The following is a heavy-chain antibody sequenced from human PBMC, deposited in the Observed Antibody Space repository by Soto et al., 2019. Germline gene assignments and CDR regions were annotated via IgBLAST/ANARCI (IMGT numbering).Heavy chain of an antibody. V-gene: IGHV1-24*01. J-gene: IGHJ4*02. CDR3: ATVLITREYSGYDSKIVDY. CDR2: FDPEDGET. CDR1: GYTLTELS. Sequence: EASVKVSCKVSGYTLTELSMHWVRQAPGKGLEWMGGFDPEDGETIYAQKFQGRVTMTEDTSTDTAYMELSSLRSEDTAVYYCATVLITREYSGYDSKIVDYWGQGTLVTVSS. D-gene: IGHD5-12*01.